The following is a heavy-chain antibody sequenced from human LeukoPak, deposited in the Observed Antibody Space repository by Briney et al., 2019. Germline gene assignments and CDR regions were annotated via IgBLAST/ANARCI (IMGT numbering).Heavy chain of an antibody. CDR2: IKEDGSEK. CDR3: ARGTNAYPGSDY. V-gene: IGHV3-7*01. J-gene: IGHJ4*02. Sequence: PGGSLRLSCADSGFTFSSYWMSWVRQAPGKGLECVANIKEDGSEKYYVDSVKGRFTISRDNAKNSVFLEMNSLRAEDTAVYYCARGTNAYPGSDYWGQGTLVTVSS. CDR1: GFTFSSYW. D-gene: IGHD1-14*01.